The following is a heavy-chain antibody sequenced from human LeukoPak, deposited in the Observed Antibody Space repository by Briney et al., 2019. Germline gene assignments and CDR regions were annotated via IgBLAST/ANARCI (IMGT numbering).Heavy chain of an antibody. D-gene: IGHD6-25*01. Sequence: PGGSLRLSCAASGFTFDDYAMHWVRQAPGKGLEWVSLISGDGGSTYYADSVKGRFTISRDNSKNSLYLQMNSLRTEDTALYYCANGPYSSGWFDYWGQGTLVTVSS. V-gene: IGHV3-43*02. CDR2: ISGDGGST. CDR3: ANGPYSSGWFDY. CDR1: GFTFDDYA. J-gene: IGHJ4*02.